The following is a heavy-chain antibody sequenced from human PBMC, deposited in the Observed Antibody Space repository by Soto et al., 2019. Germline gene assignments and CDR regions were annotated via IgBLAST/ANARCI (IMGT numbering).Heavy chain of an antibody. J-gene: IGHJ6*03. CDR1: GFTFSSYA. Sequence: EVQLLESGGGLVQPGGSLRLSCAASGFTFSSYAMSWVRQAPGKGLEWVSAISGSGGSTYYADSVKGRFTISRDNSKNTLYLQMNSLRAEYTAVYYCAKSGLEWSVPYYYYYYYMDVWGKGTTVTVSS. CDR2: ISGSGGST. V-gene: IGHV3-23*01. D-gene: IGHD3-3*01. CDR3: AKSGLEWSVPYYYYYYYMDV.